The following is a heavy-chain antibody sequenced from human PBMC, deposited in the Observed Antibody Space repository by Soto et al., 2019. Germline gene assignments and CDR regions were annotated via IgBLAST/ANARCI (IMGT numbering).Heavy chain of an antibody. CDR2: INAYNGNT. V-gene: IGHV1-18*01. Sequence: GASVKVSWKASGYRFTSYGIGWVRQAPGQGLEWMGWINAYNGNTNYAQNLQGRVTLTTDTSTSTAYMELRSLRSNDTAVYYCARHVNLPLAGTGFDSSGRGTLVTVS. J-gene: IGHJ4*02. CDR1: GYRFTSYG. CDR3: ARHVNLPLAGTGFDS. D-gene: IGHD6-19*01.